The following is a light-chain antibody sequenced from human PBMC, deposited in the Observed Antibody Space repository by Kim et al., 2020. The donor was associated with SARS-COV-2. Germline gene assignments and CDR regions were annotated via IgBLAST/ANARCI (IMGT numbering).Light chain of an antibody. Sequence: SYELTQPPSVSVSPGQTARITCSGEALPKQYAYWFQQKPGQAPVVVIYEDTERPSGIPERLSGSTSGTTVTLTISGVQAEDEADYYCQSADSSDTFWVFGGGTKLTVL. V-gene: IGLV3-25*03. CDR3: QSADSSDTFWV. CDR1: ALPKQY. J-gene: IGLJ3*02. CDR2: EDT.